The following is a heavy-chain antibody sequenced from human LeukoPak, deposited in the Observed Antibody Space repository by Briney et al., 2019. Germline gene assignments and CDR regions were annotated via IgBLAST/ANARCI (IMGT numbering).Heavy chain of an antibody. CDR2: INHRGST. J-gene: IGHJ4*02. CDR1: VRSFSGYY. V-gene: IGHV4-34*01. Sequence: SETLSLTCAVYVRSFSGYYWTWIRQSPGEGLEWIGEINHRGSTNYNPPLKSRVTMSLDTFKTEFSLRLTAVTAADTAVYYCARGSITMPAAPFDYWGQGTLVTVSS. D-gene: IGHD3-10*01. CDR3: ARGSITMPAAPFDY.